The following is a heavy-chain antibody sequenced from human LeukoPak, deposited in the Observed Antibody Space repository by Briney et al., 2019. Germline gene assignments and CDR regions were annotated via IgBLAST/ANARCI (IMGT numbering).Heavy chain of an antibody. J-gene: IGHJ4*02. CDR2: IYHSGST. V-gene: IGHV4-38-2*02. D-gene: IGHD3-10*01. Sequence: SETLSLTCTVSGYSISSGYHWGWIRPPPGKGLEWIGSIYHSGSTYYNPSLKSLVTISVDTSKNQFSLKLSSVTAADTAVYYCAREPSYYYGSGSYQDYWGQGTLVTVSS. CDR3: AREPSYYYGSGSYQDY. CDR1: GYSISSGYH.